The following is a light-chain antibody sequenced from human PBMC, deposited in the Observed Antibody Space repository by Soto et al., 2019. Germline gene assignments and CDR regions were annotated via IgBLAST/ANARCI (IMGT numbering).Light chain of an antibody. CDR3: QQYYSTPWT. CDR2: WES. J-gene: IGKJ1*01. CDR1: RSVLYSSNNKNY. Sequence: DIVMTQSPDSLAVSLGERATIKCKSSRSVLYSSNNKNYFAWYQQKPRQPPKLLVYWESTRESGVPDRFSGSGSGTDFTLTISNLQAEDVAVYYCQQYYSTPWTFGQGTKVEIK. V-gene: IGKV4-1*01.